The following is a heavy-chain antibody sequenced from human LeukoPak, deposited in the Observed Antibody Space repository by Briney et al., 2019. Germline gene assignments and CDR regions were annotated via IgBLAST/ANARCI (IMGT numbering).Heavy chain of an antibody. CDR2: IREDGGLK. J-gene: IGHJ4*02. CDR3: ARDREWEVFDY. V-gene: IGHV3-7*01. D-gene: IGHD1-26*01. CDR1: GFNFDKYW. Sequence: GGSLRLSCAASGFNFDKYWMTWVRQAPEKGLEWVANIREDGGLKYYADSVKGRFTISRDNAKNSLYLQMNSLRADDTAVYYCARDREWEVFDYWGQGTLVTVSS.